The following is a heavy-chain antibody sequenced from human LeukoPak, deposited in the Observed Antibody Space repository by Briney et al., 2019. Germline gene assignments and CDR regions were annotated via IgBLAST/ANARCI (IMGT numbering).Heavy chain of an antibody. D-gene: IGHD1-26*01. Sequence: SETLSLTCTVSGGSISSYYWSWIRQPAGKGLEWIVRIYTSGSTNYNPSLKSRVTMSVDTSKNQFSLKLSSVTAADTAVYYCAREGLVGATENWFDPWGQGTLVTVSS. CDR3: AREGLVGATENWFDP. V-gene: IGHV4-4*07. CDR1: GGSISSYY. J-gene: IGHJ5*02. CDR2: IYTSGST.